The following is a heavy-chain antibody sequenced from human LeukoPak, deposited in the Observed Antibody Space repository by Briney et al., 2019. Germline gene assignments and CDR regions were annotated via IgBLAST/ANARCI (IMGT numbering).Heavy chain of an antibody. J-gene: IGHJ6*02. CDR2: IIPIFGTP. Sequence: ASVKVSCKASGGTFSSYGISWVRQAPGQGLEWMGGIIPIFGTPNYAQKFQGRVTITADESTSTAYMELSSLRSEDTAVYYCARSAGNQGPSYYCYGMDVWGQGTTVTVSS. CDR3: ARSAGNQGPSYYCYGMDV. CDR1: GGTFSSYG. V-gene: IGHV1-69*13.